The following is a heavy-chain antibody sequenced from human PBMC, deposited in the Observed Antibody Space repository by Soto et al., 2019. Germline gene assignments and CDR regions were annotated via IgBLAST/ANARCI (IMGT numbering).Heavy chain of an antibody. D-gene: IGHD3-3*01. Sequence: ASVKVSCKASGYTFTSYYIHWVRQAPGQGLEWMGIINPSGGSTSYAQKFQGRVTMTRDTSTSTVYMELSSLRSEDTAVYYCARAANDFWSGYYNYYYYGMDVWGQGTTVTVSS. J-gene: IGHJ6*02. V-gene: IGHV1-46*01. CDR1: GYTFTSYY. CDR2: INPSGGST. CDR3: ARAANDFWSGYYNYYYYGMDV.